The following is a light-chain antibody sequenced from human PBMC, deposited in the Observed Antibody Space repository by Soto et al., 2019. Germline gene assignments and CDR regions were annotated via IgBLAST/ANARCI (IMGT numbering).Light chain of an antibody. CDR1: QSISTS. V-gene: IGKV3-11*01. CDR2: DAS. Sequence: EVVLTQSPGTLSLSPGERATLSCRASQSISTSLGWYQQKPGQAPRLLIYDASNRATGIPGRFSGSGSGTDFTRTISSLEPEDFAVYYCQQRSNRPLTFGGGTKVDIK. CDR3: QQRSNRPLT. J-gene: IGKJ4*01.